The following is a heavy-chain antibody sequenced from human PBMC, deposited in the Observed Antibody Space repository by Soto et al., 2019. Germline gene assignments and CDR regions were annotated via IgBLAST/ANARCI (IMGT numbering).Heavy chain of an antibody. Sequence: GGSLRLSCAASKFTFSSYGMHWVRQAPGKGLEWVAVISYDGNNQYYSDSVKGRFTISRDNSKNTLYLQMNSLRAEDTAVYYCAKLITVLRTDTFDIWGQGTMVTVSS. CDR1: KFTFSSYG. CDR2: ISYDGNNQ. V-gene: IGHV3-30*18. CDR3: AKLITVLRTDTFDI. J-gene: IGHJ3*02. D-gene: IGHD3-10*01.